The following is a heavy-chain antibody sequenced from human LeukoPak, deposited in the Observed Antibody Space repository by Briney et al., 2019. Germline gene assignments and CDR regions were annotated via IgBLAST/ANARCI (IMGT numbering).Heavy chain of an antibody. Sequence: SETLSLTCAVYGGSFSGYHWSWIRQPPGKGLEWIGEINHSGSTNYNPSLKSRVTISVDTSKNQFSLKLSSVTAADTAVYYCARTMTTVTRDYYYYGMDVWGQGTTVTVSS. D-gene: IGHD4-11*01. J-gene: IGHJ6*02. CDR2: INHSGST. CDR1: GGSFSGYH. CDR3: ARTMTTVTRDYYYYGMDV. V-gene: IGHV4-34*01.